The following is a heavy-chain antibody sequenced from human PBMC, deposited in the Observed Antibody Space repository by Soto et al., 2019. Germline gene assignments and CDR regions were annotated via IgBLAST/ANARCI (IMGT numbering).Heavy chain of an antibody. Sequence: VQLVESGGGVVQPGRSLRLSCAASGFTFSSYDMHWVRQATGKGLEWVSAIGTAGDTYYPGSVKGRFTISRENAKNSLYLQMNSLRAEDTAVYYCARDLGVGTFAYWGQGTLVTVSS. V-gene: IGHV3-13*01. CDR1: GFTFSSYD. CDR2: IGTAGDT. D-gene: IGHD1-26*01. J-gene: IGHJ4*02. CDR3: ARDLGVGTFAY.